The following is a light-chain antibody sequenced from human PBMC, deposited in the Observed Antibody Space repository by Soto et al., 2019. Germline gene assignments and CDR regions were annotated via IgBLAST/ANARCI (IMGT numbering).Light chain of an antibody. CDR3: SSHTSRSTYV. Sequence: QSALTQPASVSGSPGQSITISCTGTSSDVGAYNSVSWYQQHPGKAPKLIIYEVADRPSGVSNRFSGSQSGNTASLTISGLQPEDQADPYRSSHTSRSTYVFGTGTKGTV. V-gene: IGLV2-14*01. CDR1: SSDVGAYNS. CDR2: EVA. J-gene: IGLJ1*01.